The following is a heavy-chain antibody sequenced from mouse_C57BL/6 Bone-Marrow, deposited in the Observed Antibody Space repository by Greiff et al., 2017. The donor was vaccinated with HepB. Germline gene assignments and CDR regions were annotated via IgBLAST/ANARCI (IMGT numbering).Heavy chain of an antibody. D-gene: IGHD1-1*01. J-gene: IGHJ1*03. V-gene: IGHV3-6*01. Sequence: EVQLQESGPGLVKPSQSLSLTCSVTGYSITSGYYWNWIRQFPGNKLEWMGYISYDGSNNYNPSLKNRISITRDTSKNQFFLKLSSVTTEDTATYYCASWPITTVVEGWYFDVWGTGTTVTVSS. CDR3: ASWPITTVVEGWYFDV. CDR2: ISYDGSN. CDR1: GYSITSGYY.